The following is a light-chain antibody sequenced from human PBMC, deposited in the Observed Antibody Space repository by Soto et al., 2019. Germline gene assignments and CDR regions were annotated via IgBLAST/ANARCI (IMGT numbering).Light chain of an antibody. J-gene: IGLJ1*01. V-gene: IGLV2-23*01. CDR1: SNVFGFYNL. CDR3: FSYSTSGTYV. Sequence: QSALTQPASVSGSPGQSITISCSGTSNVFGFYNLVSWYQQYPDKVPKLMIFEGSKRPAGVSNRFSGSKSGNTASLTISGLQAEDEADYYCFSYSTSGTYVFGTGTKVTVL. CDR2: EGS.